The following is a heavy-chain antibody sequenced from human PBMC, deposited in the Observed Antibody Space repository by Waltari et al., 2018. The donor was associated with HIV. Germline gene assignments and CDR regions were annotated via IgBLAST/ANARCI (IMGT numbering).Heavy chain of an antibody. J-gene: IGHJ4*02. Sequence: EVKLVESGGDLVQPGGSLRLACVASGFNVRTNYLGWVRQAPGRWLEWSSLITDGGTTYYADSLKDRFSISRDTSKNTVYLQMNSLRADDSALYYCARERNTVTTTSYYFDFWGQGTLVTVSS. D-gene: IGHD4-17*01. CDR2: ITDGGTT. CDR3: ARERNTVTTTSYYFDF. CDR1: GFNVRTNY. V-gene: IGHV3-66*01.